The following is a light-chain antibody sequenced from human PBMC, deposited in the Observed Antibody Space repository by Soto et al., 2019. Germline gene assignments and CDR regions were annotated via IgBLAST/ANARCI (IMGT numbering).Light chain of an antibody. J-gene: IGLJ1*01. CDR3: CSYGGSSTYG. CDR2: EVS. Sequence: QSALTQPASVSGSPGQSITISCTGTSSDVGSYNLVSWYQQYPGKAPKLMIYEVSKRPSGVSNRFSGSKSGNTASLTISGLQAEDEADYYCCSYGGSSTYGFGTGTKVTVL. V-gene: IGLV2-23*02. CDR1: SSDVGSYNL.